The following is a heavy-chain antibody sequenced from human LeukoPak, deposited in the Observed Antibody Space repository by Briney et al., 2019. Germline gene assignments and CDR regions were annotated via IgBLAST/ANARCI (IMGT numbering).Heavy chain of an antibody. V-gene: IGHV3-23*01. CDR1: GFTFSSYA. CDR3: AKDGGYFDWLDAFDI. D-gene: IGHD3-9*01. J-gene: IGHJ3*02. CDR2: ISGSGGST. Sequence: GESLRLSCAAYGFTFSSYAMSWVRQAPGKGLEWVSAISGSGGSTYYADSVKGRFTISRDNTKNTLYLQMNSLRAEDTAVYYCAKDGGYFDWLDAFDIWGQGTMVTVSS.